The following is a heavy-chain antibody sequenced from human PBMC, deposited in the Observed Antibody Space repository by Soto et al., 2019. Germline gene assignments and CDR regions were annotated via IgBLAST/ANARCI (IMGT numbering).Heavy chain of an antibody. J-gene: IGHJ6*02. Sequence: ASVKVSCKASGYAFTSYAMHWVRQAPGQRLEWMGWINAGNGNTKYSQKFQGRVTITRDTSASTAYMELTSLRSEDTAVYYCASAGPSYGMDVWGQGTTVTVSS. CDR2: INAGNGNT. V-gene: IGHV1-3*01. CDR1: GYAFTSYA. CDR3: ASAGPSYGMDV.